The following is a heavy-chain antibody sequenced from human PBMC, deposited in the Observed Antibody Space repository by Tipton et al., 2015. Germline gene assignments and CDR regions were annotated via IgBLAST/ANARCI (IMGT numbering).Heavy chain of an antibody. J-gene: IGHJ3*02. CDR2: TYYRSNWNN. Sequence: GLVKPSQTLSLTCAISGDSVSSNTAAWHWIRQSPSRGLEWLGRTYYRSNWNNDYAVSVKSRITITPDTSKNQFTLHLNSVTPEDTAVYYCTRGRYGAYDIWGQGTMVTVSS. CDR3: TRGRYGAYDI. D-gene: IGHD3-9*01. V-gene: IGHV6-1*01. CDR1: GDSVSSNTAA.